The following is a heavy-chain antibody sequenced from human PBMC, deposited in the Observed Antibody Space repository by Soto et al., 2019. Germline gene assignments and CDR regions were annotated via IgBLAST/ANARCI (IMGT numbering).Heavy chain of an antibody. CDR3: VRDRNWQLDDC. CDR2: VNGDGSST. D-gene: IGHD1-1*01. CDR1: GFAFNTYW. Sequence: GGSLRLSCAASGFAFNTYWMHWVRQAPGKGLVWVSRVNGDGSSTNYADSVKGRFTISRDNAKDTLYLQMNSLRGEDTAVYYCVRDRNWQLDDCWGQGTLVTVSS. V-gene: IGHV3-74*01. J-gene: IGHJ4*02.